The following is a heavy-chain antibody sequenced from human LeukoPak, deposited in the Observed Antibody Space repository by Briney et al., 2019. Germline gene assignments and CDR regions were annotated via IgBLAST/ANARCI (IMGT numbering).Heavy chain of an antibody. CDR3: ARGVAAAGVDY. D-gene: IGHD6-13*01. Sequence: PGGSLRPSCAASGFTFSSYGMHWVRQAPGKGLEWVAVIWYDGSNKYYADSVKGRFTISRDNSKNTLYLQMNSLRAEDTAVYYCARGVAAAGVDYWGQGTLVTVSS. CDR2: IWYDGSNK. CDR1: GFTFSSYG. V-gene: IGHV3-33*01. J-gene: IGHJ4*02.